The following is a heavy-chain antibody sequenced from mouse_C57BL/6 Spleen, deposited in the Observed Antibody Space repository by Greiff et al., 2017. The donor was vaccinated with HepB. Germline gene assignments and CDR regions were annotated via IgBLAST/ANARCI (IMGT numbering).Heavy chain of an antibody. V-gene: IGHV1-69*01. D-gene: IGHD2-5*01. CDR2: IDPSDSYT. J-gene: IGHJ2*01. CDR3: ARRNYSNYGYFDY. Sequence: QVQLQHPGAELVMPGASVKLSCKASGYTFTSYWMHWVKQRPGQGLEWIGEIDPSDSYTNYNQKFKGKSTLTVDKSSSTAYMQLSSLTSEDSAVYYCARRNYSNYGYFDYWGQGTTLTVSS. CDR1: GYTFTSYW.